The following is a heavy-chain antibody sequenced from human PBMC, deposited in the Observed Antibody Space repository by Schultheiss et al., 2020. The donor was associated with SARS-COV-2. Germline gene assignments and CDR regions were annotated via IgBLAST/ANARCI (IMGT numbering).Heavy chain of an antibody. D-gene: IGHD3-10*01. CDR1: GFTFSSYA. Sequence: GGSLRLSCAASGFTFSSYAMHWVRQAPGKGLEWVAVISYDGSNKYYADSVKGRFTISRDNSKNTLYLQMNSLRAEDTAVYYCARPIWFGDPSGGMDVWGQGTTVTVSS. J-gene: IGHJ6*02. V-gene: IGHV3-30*04. CDR3: ARPIWFGDPSGGMDV. CDR2: ISYDGSNK.